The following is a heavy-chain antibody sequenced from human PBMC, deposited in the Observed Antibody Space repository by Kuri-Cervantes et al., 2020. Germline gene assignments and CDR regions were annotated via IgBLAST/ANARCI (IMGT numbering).Heavy chain of an antibody. Sequence: GESLKISCAASGFTFSSYWMHWVRQAPGKGLVWVSRINSGGSSTSYADSVKGRFTISRDNAKNTLYLQMNSLRAEDTAVYYCARRTAMVNGFDYWGQGTLVTVSS. V-gene: IGHV3-74*01. J-gene: IGHJ4*02. CDR2: INSGGSST. CDR1: GFTFSSYW. CDR3: ARRTAMVNGFDY. D-gene: IGHD5-18*01.